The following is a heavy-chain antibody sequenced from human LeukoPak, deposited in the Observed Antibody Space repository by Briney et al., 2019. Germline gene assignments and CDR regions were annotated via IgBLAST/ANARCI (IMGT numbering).Heavy chain of an antibody. CDR2: IIPILGIA. CDR1: GGTFSSYA. V-gene: IGHV1-69*04. J-gene: IGHJ4*02. D-gene: IGHD6-13*01. Sequence: GASVEVSCKASGGTFSSYAISWVRQAPGQGLEWMGRIIPILGIANYAQKFQGRVTITADKSTSTAYMELSSLRSEDTAVYYCARDLLVAAAGTEEGYWGQGTLVTVSX. CDR3: ARDLLVAAAGTEEGY.